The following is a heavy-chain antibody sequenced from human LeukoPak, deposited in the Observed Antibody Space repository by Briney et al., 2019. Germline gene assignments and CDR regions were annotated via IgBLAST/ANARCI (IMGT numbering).Heavy chain of an antibody. D-gene: IGHD5/OR15-5a*01. CDR1: GYTFTSYG. CDR3: ARDSVIYDYLNYYYYYMDV. CDR2: ISAYNGNT. V-gene: IGHV1-18*01. J-gene: IGHJ6*03. Sequence: ASVKVSCKASGYTFTSYGISWVRQAPGQGLEWMGWISAYNGNTNYAQKLQGRVTMTTDTSTSTAYMELRSLRSDDTAVYYCARDSVIYDYLNYYYYYMDVWGKGTTVTVSS.